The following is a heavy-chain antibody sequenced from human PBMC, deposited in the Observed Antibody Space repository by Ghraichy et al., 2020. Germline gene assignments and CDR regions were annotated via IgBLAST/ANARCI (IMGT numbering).Heavy chain of an antibody. CDR2: IYYSGST. CDR3: ARDNISEWGGSYYENWFDP. V-gene: IGHV4-59*01. Sequence: SQTMSLTCTVSGGSISSYYWSWIRQPPGKGLEWIGYIYYSGSTNYNPSLKSRVTISVDTSKNQFSLKLSSVTAADTAVYYCARDNISEWGGSYYENWFDPWGQGTLVTVSS. CDR1: GGSISSYY. J-gene: IGHJ5*02. D-gene: IGHD1-26*01.